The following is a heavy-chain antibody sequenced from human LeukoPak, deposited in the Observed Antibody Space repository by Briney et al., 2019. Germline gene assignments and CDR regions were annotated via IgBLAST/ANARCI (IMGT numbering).Heavy chain of an antibody. J-gene: IGHJ4*02. D-gene: IGHD6-19*01. CDR3: ARASGSGWHY. V-gene: IGHV4-61*02. Sequence: SETLSLTCTVPGGSISSGSYYWSWIRQPAGKGLEWIGRIYTSGSTNYNPSLKSRVTISVDTSKNQFSLKLSSVTAADTAVYYCARASGSGWHYWGQGTLVTVSS. CDR1: GGSISSGSYY. CDR2: IYTSGST.